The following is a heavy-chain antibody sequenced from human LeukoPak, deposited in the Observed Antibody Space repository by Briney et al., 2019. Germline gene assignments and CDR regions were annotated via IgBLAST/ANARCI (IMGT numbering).Heavy chain of an antibody. Sequence: GGSLTLSCAASGFTFSSSEMNWVRHAPGKGLEWVSYISGSGSTTYYPDSVKGRFTISRDNAKKSVYLQMNSLRAEDTAVYYCARDKGWQWLDAFDIWGQGTLVTVSS. J-gene: IGHJ3*02. CDR2: ISGSGSTT. V-gene: IGHV3-48*03. CDR1: GFTFSSSE. CDR3: ARDKGWQWLDAFDI. D-gene: IGHD6-19*01.